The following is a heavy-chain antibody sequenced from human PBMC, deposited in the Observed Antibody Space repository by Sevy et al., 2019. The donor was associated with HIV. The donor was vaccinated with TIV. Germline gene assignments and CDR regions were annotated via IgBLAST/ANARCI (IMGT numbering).Heavy chain of an antibody. CDR1: GYTLTELS. Sequence: ASVKVSCKVSGYTLTELSMHWVRQAPGKGLEWMGGFDPEDGETIYAQKFQGRVTMTEDTSTDTAYMELSSLRSEDTAVYYCATGPSELSWTYYYYGMDVWGQGTTVTVSS. V-gene: IGHV1-24*01. D-gene: IGHD3-16*02. CDR3: ATGPSELSWTYYYYGMDV. J-gene: IGHJ6*02. CDR2: FDPEDGET.